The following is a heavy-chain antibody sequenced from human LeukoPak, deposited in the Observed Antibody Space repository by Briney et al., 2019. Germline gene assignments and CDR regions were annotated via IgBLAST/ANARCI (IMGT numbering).Heavy chain of an antibody. CDR1: GFTFTNYA. D-gene: IGHD3-22*01. CDR2: ISGSGGST. V-gene: IGHV3-23*01. J-gene: IGHJ4*02. CDR3: AKVRYDSSGYQSPYFDY. Sequence: GGSLRLSCAASGFTFTNYAMSWVRRAPGKGLEWVSGISGSGGSTYYADSVKGRFTISRDNSKNTLYLQMNSLRAEDTAVYYCAKVRYDSSGYQSPYFDYWGQGTLVTVSS.